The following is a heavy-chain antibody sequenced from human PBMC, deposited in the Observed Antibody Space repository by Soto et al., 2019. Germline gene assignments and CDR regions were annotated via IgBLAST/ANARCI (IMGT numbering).Heavy chain of an antibody. D-gene: IGHD3-16*02. J-gene: IGHJ4*02. Sequence: GGSLRLSCAASGFTFSSYAMSWVRQAPGKGLEWVSAISGSGGSTYYADSVKGRFTISRDNSKNTLYLQMNSLRAEHTAVYYCAKGPRGGPGSYRYTCFDYWGQGTLVTVSS. CDR2: ISGSGGST. CDR3: AKGPRGGPGSYRYTCFDY. CDR1: GFTFSSYA. V-gene: IGHV3-23*01.